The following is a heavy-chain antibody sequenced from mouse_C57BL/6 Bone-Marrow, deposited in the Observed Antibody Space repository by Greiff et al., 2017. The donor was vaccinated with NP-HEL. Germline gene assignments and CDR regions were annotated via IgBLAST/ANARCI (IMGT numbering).Heavy chain of an antibody. J-gene: IGHJ3*01. D-gene: IGHD1-1*01. CDR2: IYPGSGNT. CDR3: ARSGLLLRRGFAY. CDR1: GYTFTDYY. V-gene: IGHV1-76*01. Sequence: VMLVESGAELVRPGASVKLSCKASGYTFTDYYINWVKQRPGQGLEWIARIYPGSGNTYYNEKFKGKATLTAEKSSSTAYMQLSSLTSEDSAVYFCARSGLLLRRGFAYWGQGTLVTVSA.